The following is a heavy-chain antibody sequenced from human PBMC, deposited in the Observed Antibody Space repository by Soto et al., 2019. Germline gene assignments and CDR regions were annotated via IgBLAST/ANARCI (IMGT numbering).Heavy chain of an antibody. CDR3: ARGGYYDNSWGKLSHYGLDV. CDR2: ISPYNDYT. Sequence: QVQLAQSANEVKKPGASVRVSYKAAGYTFIRYGIAWVRQAPGQGLEWMGWISPYNDYTVYAQKFQGRVSMTADTSTRTVYMSLRGLKSDDTAVYYCARGGYYDNSWGKLSHYGLDVWGQGTSVSVSS. D-gene: IGHD3-16*01. V-gene: IGHV1-18*01. J-gene: IGHJ6*02. CDR1: GYTFIRYG.